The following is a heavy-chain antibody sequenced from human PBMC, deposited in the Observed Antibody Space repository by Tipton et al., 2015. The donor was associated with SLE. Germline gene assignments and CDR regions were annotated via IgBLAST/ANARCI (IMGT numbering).Heavy chain of an antibody. Sequence: TLSLTCTVSGGSINITNYYWSWIRQPPGKGLEWIGYIYYKGSTDYKSSLKSRLTISIDTSKNQVSLKLTSVTAADTAVYYCARAPLFGVVTVRGPFDYWGQGPLVTVSS. CDR2: IYYKGST. CDR3: ARAPLFGVVTVRGPFDY. D-gene: IGHD3-3*01. V-gene: IGHV4-39*07. CDR1: GGSINITNYY. J-gene: IGHJ4*02.